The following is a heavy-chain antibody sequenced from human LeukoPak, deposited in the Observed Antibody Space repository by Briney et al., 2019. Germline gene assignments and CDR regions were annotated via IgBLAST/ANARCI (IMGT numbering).Heavy chain of an antibody. CDR1: GFTLSSYW. CDR3: ARGTGYSVFDI. J-gene: IGHJ3*02. V-gene: IGHV3-74*01. Sequence: PGGSLRLSCAASGFTLSSYWMHWVRQAPGKGLVWVSRINSDGRSTSYADSVKGRFTISRDNAKNTLYLQMNSLRAEDTAVYYCARGTGYSVFDIWGQGTMVTVSS. CDR2: INSDGRST. D-gene: IGHD1-26*01.